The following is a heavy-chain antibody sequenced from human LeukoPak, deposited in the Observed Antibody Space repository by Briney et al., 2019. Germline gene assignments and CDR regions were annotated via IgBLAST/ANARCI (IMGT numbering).Heavy chain of an antibody. J-gene: IGHJ4*02. Sequence: PSETLSLTCAVYGGSFSGYYWSWIRQPPGKGLEWIGEINHSGSTNYNPSLKSRVTISVATSTNQFSLKLSSVTAAETAVYYCARAWDTAMEFDYWGQRTLVTVSS. CDR2: INHSGST. CDR1: GGSFSGYY. V-gene: IGHV4-34*01. CDR3: ARAWDTAMEFDY. D-gene: IGHD5-18*01.